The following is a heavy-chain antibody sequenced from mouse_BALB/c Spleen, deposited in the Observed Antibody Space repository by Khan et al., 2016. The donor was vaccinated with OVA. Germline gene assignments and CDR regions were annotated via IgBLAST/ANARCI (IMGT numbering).Heavy chain of an antibody. CDR3: TTGWGYAMDY. D-gene: IGHD4-1*01. J-gene: IGHJ4*01. V-gene: IGHV14-4*02. CDR2: IDPDNGDT. Sequence: VQLQQSGADLVRSGASVKLSCIASGFNIRHYYLHWVKQRPEQGLEWIGWIDPDNGDTEYDPKFQGKATMTADTSSTTADLQLCILTSEDTAVYYCTTGWGYAMDYWGQGTSVTVSS. CDR1: GFNIRHYY.